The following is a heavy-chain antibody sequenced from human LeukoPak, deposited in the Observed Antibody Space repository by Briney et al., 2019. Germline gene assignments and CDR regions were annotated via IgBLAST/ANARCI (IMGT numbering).Heavy chain of an antibody. CDR3: ARASYGYSYGYR. V-gene: IGHV4-61*02. CDR2: IYTSGST. CDR1: GGSISSGSYY. J-gene: IGHJ4*02. D-gene: IGHD5-18*01. Sequence: SQTLSLTCTVSGGSISSGSYYWSWIRQPAGKGLEWIGRIYTSGSTNYNPSLKSRVTIPVDTSKNQFSLKLSSVTAADTAVYYCARASYGYSYGYRWGQGTLVTVSS.